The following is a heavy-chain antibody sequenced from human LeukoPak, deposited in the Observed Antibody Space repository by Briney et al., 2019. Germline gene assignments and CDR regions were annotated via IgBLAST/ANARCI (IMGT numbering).Heavy chain of an antibody. Sequence: GGYLRLSCAASGFTFSTYYMNWVRQAPGKGLEWVSSMSTSSSYIYYADSVKGRFTISRDNAKNSLYLQINSLRAEDTAVYYCSRVGLDRRGYSGYESFDYWGQGTLVTVSS. CDR1: GFTFSTYY. CDR3: SRVGLDRRGYSGYESFDY. J-gene: IGHJ4*02. CDR2: MSTSSSYI. V-gene: IGHV3-21*01. D-gene: IGHD5-12*01.